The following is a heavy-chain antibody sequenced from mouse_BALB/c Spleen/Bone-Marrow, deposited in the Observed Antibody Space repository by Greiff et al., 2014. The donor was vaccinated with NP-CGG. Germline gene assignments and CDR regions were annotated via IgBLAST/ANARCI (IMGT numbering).Heavy chain of an antibody. Sequence: QVQLKESGPGLVAPSPSLSITCTVSGVFLNNYCVHWVCPPPGKGLEWLGVIWAGGSTNYNSALMSRLSISKDNSKSQVFLKMNSLQTDDTAMYYCARVYLWYFDVWGAGTTVTVSS. V-gene: IGHV2-9*02. J-gene: IGHJ1*01. D-gene: IGHD2-3*01. CDR2: IWAGGST. CDR1: GVFLNNYC. CDR3: ARVYLWYFDV.